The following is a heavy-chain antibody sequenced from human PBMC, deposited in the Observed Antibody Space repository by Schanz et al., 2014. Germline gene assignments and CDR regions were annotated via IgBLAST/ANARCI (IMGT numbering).Heavy chain of an antibody. V-gene: IGHV3-72*01. CDR2: VRNRRNSDII. CDR1: GFTVSDHY. D-gene: IGHD1-7*01. Sequence: ELQLVASGGGLVQPGGSLRLSCAVSGFTVSDHYMDWVRQAPGKGLEWLGRVRNRRNSDIIEYAASVEGRFTISRDESKNSVYLQMNSLQTDDTAVYYCFSMHYGNSVYWGQGTLVTVSS. CDR3: FSMHYGNSVY. J-gene: IGHJ4*02.